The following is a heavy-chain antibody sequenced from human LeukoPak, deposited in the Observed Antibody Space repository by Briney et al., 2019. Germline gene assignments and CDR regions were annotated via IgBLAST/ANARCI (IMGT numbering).Heavy chain of an antibody. D-gene: IGHD6-19*01. CDR3: ARAGIAVWGKQPEFDY. V-gene: IGHV1-69*04. J-gene: IGHJ4*02. CDR1: GGTFSSYA. CDR2: IIPILGIA. Sequence: GASVKVSCKASGGTFSSYAISWVRQAPGQGLEWMGRIIPILGIANYAQKFQGRVTITADKSTSTAYTELSSLRSEDTAVYYCARAGIAVWGKQPEFDYWGQRTLVTVSS.